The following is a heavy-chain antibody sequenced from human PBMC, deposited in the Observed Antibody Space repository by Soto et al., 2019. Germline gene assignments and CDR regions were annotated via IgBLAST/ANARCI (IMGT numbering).Heavy chain of an antibody. Sequence: GGSLRLSCAASGFTFSSYEMNWVRQAPEKGLEWVSYISSSGSTIYYADSVKGRFTISRDNAKNSLYLQMNSLRAEDTAVYYCARVAPKVDYWGQGTLVTVS. CDR3: ARVAPKVDY. CDR1: GFTFSSYE. J-gene: IGHJ4*02. CDR2: ISSSGSTI. V-gene: IGHV3-48*03.